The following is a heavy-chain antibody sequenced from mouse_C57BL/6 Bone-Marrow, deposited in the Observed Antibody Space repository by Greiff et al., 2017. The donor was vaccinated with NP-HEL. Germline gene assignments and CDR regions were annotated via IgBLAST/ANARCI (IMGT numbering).Heavy chain of an antibody. V-gene: IGHV5-4*01. Sequence: EVMLVESGGGLVKPGGSLKLSCAASGFTFSSYAMSWVRQTPEKRLEWVATISDGGSYTYYPDNVKGRFTISRDNAKNNLYLQMSHLKSEDTAMYYCARDLGGLTFAYWGQGTLVTVSA. J-gene: IGHJ3*01. CDR3: ARDLGGLTFAY. D-gene: IGHD3-1*01. CDR1: GFTFSSYA. CDR2: ISDGGSYT.